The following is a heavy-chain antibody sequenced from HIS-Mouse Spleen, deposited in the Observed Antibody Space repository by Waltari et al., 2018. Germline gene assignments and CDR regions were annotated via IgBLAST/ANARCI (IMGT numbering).Heavy chain of an antibody. CDR3: AREIPYSSSWYDWYFDL. D-gene: IGHD6-13*01. J-gene: IGHJ2*01. CDR1: GGSISSSSYY. Sequence: QLQLQESGPGLVKPSETLSLTCTVSGGSISSSSYYWGWIRQPPGKGLGWIGRCYYAGSNSDTPPVNSRLPRSVDPSKNQCSLKLGSGTAADTAVYYWAREIPYSSSWYDWYFDLWGRGTLVTVSS. V-gene: IGHV4-39*07. CDR2: CYYAGSN.